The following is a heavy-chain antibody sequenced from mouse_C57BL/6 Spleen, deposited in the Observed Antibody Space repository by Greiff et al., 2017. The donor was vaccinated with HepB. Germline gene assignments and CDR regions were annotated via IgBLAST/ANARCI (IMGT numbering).Heavy chain of an antibody. CDR3: ARERDYGSSYKWYFDV. D-gene: IGHD1-1*01. Sequence: QVQLQQPGAELVRPGSSVKLSCKASGYTFTSYWMHWVKQRPIQGLEWIGNIDPSDSETHYNQKFKDKATLTVDKSSSTAYMQLSSLTSEDSAVYYCARERDYGSSYKWYFDVWGTGTTVTVSS. J-gene: IGHJ1*03. CDR1: GYTFTSYW. CDR2: IDPSDSET. V-gene: IGHV1-52*01.